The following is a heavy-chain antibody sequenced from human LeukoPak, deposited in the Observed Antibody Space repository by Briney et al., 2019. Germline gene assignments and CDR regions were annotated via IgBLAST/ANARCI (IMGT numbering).Heavy chain of an antibody. CDR3: ARGRVFGVISWFDP. CDR1: GFTFSSYG. Sequence: GGSLRLSCAASGFTFSSYGMHWVRQAPGKGLEWVALISYDGSNEYYADSVRGRFTISRDNSKFTLYMQMNSLRAEDTAVYYCARGRVFGVISWFDPWGQGTLVTVSS. D-gene: IGHD3-3*01. CDR2: ISYDGSNE. J-gene: IGHJ5*02. V-gene: IGHV3-30*03.